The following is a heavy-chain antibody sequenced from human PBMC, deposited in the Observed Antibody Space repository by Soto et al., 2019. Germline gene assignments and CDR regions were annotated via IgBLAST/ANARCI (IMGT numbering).Heavy chain of an antibody. D-gene: IGHD6-19*01. CDR2: INAANAKT. V-gene: IGHV1-3*01. CDR3: ARDGAVAGNANFDY. J-gene: IGHJ4*02. CDR1: GYTFTNYA. Sequence: QVQLVQSGAEVKRPGASVKVSCKASGYTFTNYAIHWVRQGPGQSLEWMGWINAANAKTKYSQKFQGRVTISRDTSASTTYRELSSLRSEDTAVYYCARDGAVAGNANFDYWGRGALVTVSS.